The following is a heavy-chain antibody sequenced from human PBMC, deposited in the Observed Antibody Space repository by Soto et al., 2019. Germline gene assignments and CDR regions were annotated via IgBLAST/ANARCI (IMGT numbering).Heavy chain of an antibody. J-gene: IGHJ4*02. D-gene: IGHD5-18*01. V-gene: IGHV3-23*01. CDR3: AKDTKSSGGYNYGYGLFDY. CDR1: GFTFSSYA. Sequence: EVQLLESGGGLVQPGGSLRLSCAASGFTFSSYAMSWVRQAPGKGLEWVSAISGSGGSTYYADSVKGRFTISRDNSKNTLYLQMNSLRAEDTAVYYCAKDTKSSGGYNYGYGLFDYWGQGTLVTVSS. CDR2: ISGSGGST.